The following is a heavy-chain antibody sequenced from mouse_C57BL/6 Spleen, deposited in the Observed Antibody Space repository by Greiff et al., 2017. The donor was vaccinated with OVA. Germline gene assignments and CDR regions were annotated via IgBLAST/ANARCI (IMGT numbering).Heavy chain of an antibody. CDR3: ARKGGSSSWYFDV. J-gene: IGHJ1*03. CDR1: GFSLTSYG. V-gene: IGHV2-2*01. CDR2: IWSGGST. D-gene: IGHD1-1*01. Sequence: QVQLQQSGPGLVQPSQSLSITCTVSGFSLTSYGVHWVRQSPGKGLEWLGVIWSGGSTDYYAAFISRLSISKDNSTSQVFFKMNSLQADDTAIYYCARKGGSSSWYFDVWGTGTTVTVSS.